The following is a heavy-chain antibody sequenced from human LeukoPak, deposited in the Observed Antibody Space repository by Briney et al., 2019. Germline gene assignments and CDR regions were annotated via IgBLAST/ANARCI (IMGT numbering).Heavy chain of an antibody. Sequence: SVKVSCKASGGTFSSYAISWVRHAPGQGPEWMGGIIPIFGTANYAQKFQGRVTITADESTGTAYMELSSLRSEDTAVYYCASRGIPYSSSQGDYYYCMDVWGKGTTVTVSS. CDR2: IIPIFGTA. CDR1: GGTFSSYA. CDR3: ASRGIPYSSSQGDYYYCMDV. J-gene: IGHJ6*03. D-gene: IGHD6-6*01. V-gene: IGHV1-69*01.